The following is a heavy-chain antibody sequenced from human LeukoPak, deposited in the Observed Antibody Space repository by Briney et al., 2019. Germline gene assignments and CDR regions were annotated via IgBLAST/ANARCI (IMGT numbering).Heavy chain of an antibody. Sequence: ASVKVSCKASGYTFTGYYMHWVRQAPGPGLEWMGWIYLNSGGTNYAQKFQGRVTMTRDTSISTAYMELSWLRSDDTAVYYCARETSLNSSSIDYWGQGTLVTVSS. D-gene: IGHD6-6*01. J-gene: IGHJ4*02. CDR3: ARETSLNSSSIDY. CDR1: GYTFTGYY. CDR2: IYLNSGGT. V-gene: IGHV1-2*02.